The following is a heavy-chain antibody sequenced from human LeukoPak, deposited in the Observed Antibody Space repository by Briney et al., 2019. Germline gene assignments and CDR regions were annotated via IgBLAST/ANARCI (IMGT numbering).Heavy chain of an antibody. J-gene: IGHJ6*03. Sequence: SETLSLTCTVSGGSISSYYWSWIRQPAGKGLEWIGRIYTSGSTNYNPSLKSRVTISVDTSKNQFSLKLSSVTAADTAVYYCARLIAAAGTRLHYYYYYMDVWAKGTTVTISS. D-gene: IGHD6-13*01. CDR1: GGSISSYY. CDR2: IYTSGST. V-gene: IGHV4-4*07. CDR3: ARLIAAAGTRLHYYYYYMDV.